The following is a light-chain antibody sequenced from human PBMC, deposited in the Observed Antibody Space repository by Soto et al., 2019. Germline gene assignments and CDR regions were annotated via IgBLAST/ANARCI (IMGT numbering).Light chain of an antibody. V-gene: IGKV3-15*01. CDR2: GAS. CDR3: QQYNNWTLT. J-gene: IGKJ4*01. Sequence: EIVMTQSPATLSVSPGERATLSCRASQSVSSNLAWYQQKPGQAPRLLIYGASIRATGIPARFSGSGSGTEFTLTISSLQSEDCAVYYCQQYNNWTLTFGGGTKVEIK. CDR1: QSVSSN.